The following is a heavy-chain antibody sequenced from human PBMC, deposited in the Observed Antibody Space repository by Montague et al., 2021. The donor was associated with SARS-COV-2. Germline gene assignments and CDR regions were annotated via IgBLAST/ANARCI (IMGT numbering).Heavy chain of an antibody. CDR1: GGSISSYY. J-gene: IGHJ5*02. CDR3: ARTEYNWNDWFDP. CDR2: IFHSGIT. Sequence: SETLSLTCSVSGGSISSYYWSWIRQSPGKGLEWIGYIFHSGITXXXPSXKSRVTISLDMSKNQFSLRLNSVNAADSAVYYCARTEYNWNDWFDPWGQGTLVTVSS. D-gene: IGHD1-20*01. V-gene: IGHV4-59*13.